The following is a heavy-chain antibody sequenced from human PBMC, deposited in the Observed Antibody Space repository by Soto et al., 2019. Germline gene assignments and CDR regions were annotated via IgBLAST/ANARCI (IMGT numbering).Heavy chain of an antibody. Sequence: GESLKISCQCSGYTFSNFWIGWVRQLPGQGLEWMGIIYPGDHETRYSPSFLGKVTISAEKSINTAYLQWSSLEASDSAFYFCARNPRSSPYFDVWGQGALVTVSS. J-gene: IGHJ4*02. V-gene: IGHV5-51*01. CDR3: ARNPRSSPYFDV. D-gene: IGHD6-13*01. CDR2: IYPGDHET. CDR1: GYTFSNFW.